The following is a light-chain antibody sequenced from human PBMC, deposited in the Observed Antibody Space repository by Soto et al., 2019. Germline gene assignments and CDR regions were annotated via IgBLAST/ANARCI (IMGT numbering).Light chain of an antibody. CDR3: QQLNSYPIT. J-gene: IGKJ5*01. CDR1: QGISSY. Sequence: DIQLTQSPSFLSASVGDRVTITCRASQGISSYLAWYQQKPGKAPKLLIYAASTLQSGVPPRFSGSGSGTEFTLTISSLQPEEFATYYCQQLNSYPITFGQGTRLEIK. V-gene: IGKV1-9*01. CDR2: AAS.